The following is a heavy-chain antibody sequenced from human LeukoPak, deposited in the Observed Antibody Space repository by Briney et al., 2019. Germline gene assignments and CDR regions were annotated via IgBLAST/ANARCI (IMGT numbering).Heavy chain of an antibody. V-gene: IGHV3-33*01. CDR1: GFTFSSYG. Sequence: GGSLRLSCAASGFTFSSYGMRWVRQAPGKGLEWVAVIWYDGSNKYYADSVKGRFTISRDNSKNTLYLQMNSLRAEDTAVYYCARDRVPAARTRVAFDIWGQGTMVTVSS. CDR2: IWYDGSNK. J-gene: IGHJ3*02. CDR3: ARDRVPAARTRVAFDI. D-gene: IGHD2-2*01.